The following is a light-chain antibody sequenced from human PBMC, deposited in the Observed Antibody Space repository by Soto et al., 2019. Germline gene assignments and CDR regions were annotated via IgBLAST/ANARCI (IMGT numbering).Light chain of an antibody. CDR2: DVT. Sequence: HSALTQPRSVSGSPGQSVTISCTGTSSDVGGYNYVSWYQQHPNKAPKLMIYDVTKRPSGVPDRFSGSKSGNTASLTISGLQAEDEADYYCCSSASSDTYVFGTGTKVTVL. CDR3: CSSASSDTYV. V-gene: IGLV2-11*01. J-gene: IGLJ1*01. CDR1: SSDVGGYNY.